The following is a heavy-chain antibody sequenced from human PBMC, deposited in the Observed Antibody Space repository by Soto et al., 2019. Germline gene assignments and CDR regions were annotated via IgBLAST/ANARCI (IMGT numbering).Heavy chain of an antibody. Sequence: SETLSLTCTVSGGSISSYYWSWIRQPPGKGLEWIGYIYYSGSTNYNPSLKSRVNISVDTSKNQFSLKLSSVTAADTAVYYCARRYAGNFEYWGQGTLVTVSS. D-gene: IGHD2-8*01. V-gene: IGHV4-59*01. CDR3: ARRYAGNFEY. J-gene: IGHJ4*02. CDR1: GGSISSYY. CDR2: IYYSGST.